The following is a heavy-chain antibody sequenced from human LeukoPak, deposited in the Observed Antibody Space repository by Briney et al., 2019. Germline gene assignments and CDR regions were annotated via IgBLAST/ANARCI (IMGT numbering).Heavy chain of an antibody. CDR3: ARDKSNYFFDY. CDR1: GGTFSSYT. Sequence: ASVKVSCKASGGTFSSYTISWVRQAPGQGLEWMGRIIPILGIANYAQKFQGRVTITADKSTSTAYMELSSLRSEDTAVYYCARDKSNYFFDYWGQGTLVTVSS. J-gene: IGHJ4*02. CDR2: IIPILGIA. V-gene: IGHV1-69*04. D-gene: IGHD4-11*01.